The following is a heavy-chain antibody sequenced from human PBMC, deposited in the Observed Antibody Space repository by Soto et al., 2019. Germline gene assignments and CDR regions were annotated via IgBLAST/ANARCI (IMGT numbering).Heavy chain of an antibody. V-gene: IGHV1-45*02. J-gene: IGHJ6*02. Sequence: QMQLVQSGAEVKKTGSSVKVSCKASGYTFTYRYLHWVRQAPGQALEWKGWITPFNGNTNYAQKFQDRVTITRDRSMSTAYMELSSLRSEDTAMYYCASTSGYSFNYYYYGMDVWGQGTTVTVSS. CDR1: GYTFTYRY. D-gene: IGHD5-18*01. CDR2: ITPFNGNT. CDR3: ASTSGYSFNYYYYGMDV.